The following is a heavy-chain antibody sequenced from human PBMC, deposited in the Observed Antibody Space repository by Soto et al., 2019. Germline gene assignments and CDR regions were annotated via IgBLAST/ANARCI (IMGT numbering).Heavy chain of an antibody. CDR2: INPSSGST. V-gene: IGHV1-46*01. CDR1: GYTFTSYY. D-gene: IGHD2-21*01. Sequence: QVQLVQSGAEVKKPGASVKVSCKASGYTFTSYYMHWVRQAPGQGLEWVGIINPSSGSTSYAQKFQGRVTMTREKSTITVYMELSSRRSEDTAVYYCARDRDSHPLWAFYIWGQGTMVTVSS. J-gene: IGHJ3*02. CDR3: ARDRDSHPLWAFYI.